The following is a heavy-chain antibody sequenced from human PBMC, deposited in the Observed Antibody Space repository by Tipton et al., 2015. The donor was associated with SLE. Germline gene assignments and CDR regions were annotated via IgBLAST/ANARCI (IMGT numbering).Heavy chain of an antibody. J-gene: IGHJ6*03. CDR2: ISDSGDTT. D-gene: IGHD1-1*01. CDR3: ARELQDLYYMDV. CDR1: GFIFSSHE. Sequence: SLRLSCAASGFIFSSHEMNWVRQAPGEGLEWVSYISDSGDTTLYADSVKGRFTISRDNANNSLYLQMNSLRAEDTAVYYCARELQDLYYMDVWGKGTTVTVSS. V-gene: IGHV3-48*03.